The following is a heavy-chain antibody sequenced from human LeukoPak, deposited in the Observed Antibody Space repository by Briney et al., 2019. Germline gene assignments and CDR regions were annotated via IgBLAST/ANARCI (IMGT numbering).Heavy chain of an antibody. Sequence: PSETLSLTCTVSGGSISSYYWSWIRQPPGKGLEWIGYIYYSGSTNYNPSLKSRVTISVDTSKNQFSLKLSSVTAADTAVYYCARVMVTTGWFDPWGQGTLVTVSS. CDR1: GGSISSYY. V-gene: IGHV4-59*01. CDR3: ARVMVTTGWFDP. D-gene: IGHD4-17*01. CDR2: IYYSGST. J-gene: IGHJ5*02.